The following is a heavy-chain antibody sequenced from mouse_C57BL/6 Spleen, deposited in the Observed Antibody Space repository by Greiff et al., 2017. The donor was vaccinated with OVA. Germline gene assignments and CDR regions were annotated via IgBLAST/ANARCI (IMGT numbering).Heavy chain of an antibody. D-gene: IGHD2-5*01. V-gene: IGHV1-82*01. CDR1: GYAFSSSW. CDR2: IYPGDGDT. CDR3: AIDSNGFAY. J-gene: IGHJ3*01. Sequence: VQVVESGPELVKPGASVKISCKASGYAFSSSWMNWVKQRPGKGLEWIGRIYPGDGDTNYNGKFKGKATLTADKSSSTAYMQLSSLTSEDSAVYFCAIDSNGFAYWGQGTLVTVSA.